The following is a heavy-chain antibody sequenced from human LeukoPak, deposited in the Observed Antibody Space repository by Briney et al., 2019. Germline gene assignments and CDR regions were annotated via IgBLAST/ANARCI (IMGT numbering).Heavy chain of an antibody. V-gene: IGHV3-33*01. CDR1: GFTFSNYG. D-gene: IGHD4-17*01. CDR2: IWYDGSKK. CDR3: ARDLTYGYSGG. Sequence: GGSLRLSCAASGFTFSNYGMHWVRQAPGKGLEWVAVIWYDGSKKYYTDSVKGRFTISRDNSKNTLYLQMNSLRAEDTAVYYCARDLTYGYSGGWGQGTLVTVSS. J-gene: IGHJ4*02.